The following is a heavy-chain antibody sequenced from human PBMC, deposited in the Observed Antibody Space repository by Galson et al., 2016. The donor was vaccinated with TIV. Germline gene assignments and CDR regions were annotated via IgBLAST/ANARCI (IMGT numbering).Heavy chain of an antibody. J-gene: IGHJ6*02. V-gene: IGHV4-34*01. Sequence: SETLSLTCGVYGGSVSGYYWGWFRQPPGKGLEWIGEINHFRSSNYNPSLKSRLTISVDTSKNQFSLRLSSVTAADTAVYYCARHSGAVAGYDYGMDVWGQGTTVTVSS. CDR1: GGSVSGYY. CDR3: ARHSGAVAGYDYGMDV. D-gene: IGHD6-19*01. CDR2: INHFRSS.